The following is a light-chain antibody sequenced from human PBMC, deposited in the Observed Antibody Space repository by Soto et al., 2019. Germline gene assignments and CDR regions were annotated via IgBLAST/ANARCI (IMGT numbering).Light chain of an antibody. CDR3: QQYGSSGT. CDR2: GAS. Sequence: EIVLTQSPGTLSLSPGERATLSCRASQSVSTNYLAWYQQKPGQAPRLLIYGASNRATGIPDRFSGSGSGTDSTLTISRLEPEDFAVYYCQQYGSSGTFGQGTKV. V-gene: IGKV3-20*01. J-gene: IGKJ1*01. CDR1: QSVSTNY.